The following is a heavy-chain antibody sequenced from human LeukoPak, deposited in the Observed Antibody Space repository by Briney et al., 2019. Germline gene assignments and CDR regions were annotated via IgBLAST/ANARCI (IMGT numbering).Heavy chain of an antibody. Sequence: SETLSLTCAVYGGSFSGYYWSWIRQPPGKGLEWIGEINHSGSTNYNPSLKSRVTISVDTSKNQFSLKLSSMTAADTAVYYCAITEHYDFWSGLEYFDYWGQGTLVTVSS. CDR1: GGSFSGYY. D-gene: IGHD3-3*01. J-gene: IGHJ4*02. V-gene: IGHV4-34*01. CDR2: INHSGST. CDR3: AITEHYDFWSGLEYFDY.